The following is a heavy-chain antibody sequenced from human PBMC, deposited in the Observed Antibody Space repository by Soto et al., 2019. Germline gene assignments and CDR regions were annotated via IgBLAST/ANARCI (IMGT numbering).Heavy chain of an antibody. CDR1: GFTFSSYG. Sequence: ESGGGVVQPGRSLRLSCAASGFTFSSYGMHWVRQAPGKGLEWVAVIWYDGSNKYYADSVKGRFTISRDNSKNTLYLQMNSLRAEDTAVYYCARDLTVTPFDYWGQGTLVTVSS. D-gene: IGHD4-17*01. V-gene: IGHV3-33*01. CDR2: IWYDGSNK. CDR3: ARDLTVTPFDY. J-gene: IGHJ4*02.